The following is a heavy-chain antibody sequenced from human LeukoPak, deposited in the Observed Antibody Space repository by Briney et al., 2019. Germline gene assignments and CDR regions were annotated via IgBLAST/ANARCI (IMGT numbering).Heavy chain of an antibody. Sequence: ASVKVSCKASGCTFTSYYMHWVRQAPGQGLEWMGIINPSGGSTSYAQKFQGRVTMTRDTSTSTVYMELSSLRSEDTAVYYCARDLTSFYGGIQYYFDYWGQGTLVTVSS. D-gene: IGHD4-23*01. CDR1: GCTFTSYY. V-gene: IGHV1-46*01. J-gene: IGHJ4*02. CDR2: INPSGGST. CDR3: ARDLTSFYGGIQYYFDY.